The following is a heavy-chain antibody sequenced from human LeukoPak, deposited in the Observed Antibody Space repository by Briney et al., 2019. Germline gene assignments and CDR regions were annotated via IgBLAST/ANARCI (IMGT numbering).Heavy chain of an antibody. CDR1: GGSISSGGYY. CDR2: IYHSGST. V-gene: IGHV4-30-2*01. CDR3: ARGRLPHYFDY. D-gene: IGHD2-21*02. Sequence: SETLSLTCTVSGGSISSGGYYWSWIRQPPGKGLEWIGYIYHSGSTYYNPSLKSRVTISVDTSKNQFSLKLSSVTAADTAVYYCARGRLPHYFDYWGQGTLVTVSS. J-gene: IGHJ4*02.